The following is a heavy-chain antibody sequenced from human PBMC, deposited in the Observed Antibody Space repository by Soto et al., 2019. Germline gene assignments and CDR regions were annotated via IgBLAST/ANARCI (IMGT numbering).Heavy chain of an antibody. CDR3: SRQASDFWSGKPPYYMDV. J-gene: IGHJ6*03. V-gene: IGHV3-73*01. D-gene: IGHD3-3*01. CDR1: GFTFSGSA. CDR2: IRSKGNNYAT. Sequence: EVQLVESGGGLVQPGGSLKLSCAASGFTFSGSAMHWVRQASGKGLEWVGRIRSKGNNYATAYGASLKGRFTISRDDSKNTAYLPMNSLNTEDTAVYYCSRQASDFWSGKPPYYMDVWGKGTTVTVSS.